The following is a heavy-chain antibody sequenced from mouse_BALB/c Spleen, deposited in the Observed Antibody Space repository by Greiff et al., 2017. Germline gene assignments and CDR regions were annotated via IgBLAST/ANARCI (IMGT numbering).Heavy chain of an antibody. CDR2: INPSTGYT. Sequence: SGAELAKPGASVKMSCKASGYTFTSYWMHWVKQRPGQGLEWIGYINPSTGYTEYNQKFKDKATLTADKSSSTAYMQLSSLTSEDSAVYYCARGKQLGLFYAMDYWGQGTSVTVSS. D-gene: IGHD3-1*01. V-gene: IGHV1-7*01. CDR3: ARGKQLGLFYAMDY. CDR1: GYTFTSYW. J-gene: IGHJ4*01.